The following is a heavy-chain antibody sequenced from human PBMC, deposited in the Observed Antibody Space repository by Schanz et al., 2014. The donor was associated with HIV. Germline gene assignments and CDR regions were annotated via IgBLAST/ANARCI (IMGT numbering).Heavy chain of an antibody. J-gene: IGHJ6*02. CDR3: ARDVSHDSSGHYSDYYYGMDV. CDR2: ISYDGSNK. D-gene: IGHD3-22*01. V-gene: IGHV3-30-3*01. Sequence: QVQLVESGGGVVQPGRSLRLSCAASGFTFSSYAMHWVRQAAGKGLEWVAVISYDGSNKNYADSGKGRFTISRDNSKNTLYLQMNSLRAEDTAVYYCARDVSHDSSGHYSDYYYGMDVWGQGTTVTVSS. CDR1: GFTFSSYA.